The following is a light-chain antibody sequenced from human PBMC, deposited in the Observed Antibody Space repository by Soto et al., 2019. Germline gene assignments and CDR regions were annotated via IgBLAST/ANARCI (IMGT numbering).Light chain of an antibody. Sequence: DIVMTHSPAILSVSPWERATLSCRASQSVETFLAWFQHKAGQAPRLLIYGASSRATGIPDRFSGSGSGTDFTLTISRLEPEDFAVYFCQQYGSSPRTFGQGTKVDIK. CDR2: GAS. J-gene: IGKJ1*01. CDR1: QSVETF. V-gene: IGKV3-20*01. CDR3: QQYGSSPRT.